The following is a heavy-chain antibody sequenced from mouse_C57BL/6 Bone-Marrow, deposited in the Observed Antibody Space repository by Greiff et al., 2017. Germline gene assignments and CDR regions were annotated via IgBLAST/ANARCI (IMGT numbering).Heavy chain of an antibody. CDR2: IHPSDSDT. CDR3: AIRIRCYYAMDY. D-gene: IGHD1-1*01. CDR1: GYTFTSYW. Sequence: QVQLQQPGAELVKPGASVKVSCKASGYTFTSYWMHWVKQRPGQGLEWIGRIHPSDSDTNYNQKFKGKATLTVDKSSSTAYMQLSSLTFEDSAVYYCAIRIRCYYAMDYWGQGTSVTVSS. J-gene: IGHJ4*01. V-gene: IGHV1-74*01.